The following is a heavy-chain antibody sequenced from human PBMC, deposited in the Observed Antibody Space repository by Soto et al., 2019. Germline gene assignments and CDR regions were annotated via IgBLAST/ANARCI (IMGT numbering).Heavy chain of an antibody. CDR3: ARAYEGDYFDY. D-gene: IGHD3-16*01. CDR1: GFTFSSYA. Sequence: GGSLRLSCAGSGFTFSSYAMHWVRQAPGKGLEWVAVISYDGSNKYYADSVKGRFTISRDNSKNTLYLQMNSLRAEDTAVYYCARAYEGDYFDYWGQGTLVTVSS. J-gene: IGHJ4*02. V-gene: IGHV3-30-3*01. CDR2: ISYDGSNK.